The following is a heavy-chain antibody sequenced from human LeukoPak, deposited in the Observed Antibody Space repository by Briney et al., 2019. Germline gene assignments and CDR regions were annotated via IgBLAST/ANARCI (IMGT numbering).Heavy chain of an antibody. J-gene: IGHJ5*02. CDR2: IYSGGST. Sequence: GGSLRLSCAASGFTVSSNYMSWVRQAPGKGLEWVSVIYSGGSTYYADSVKGRFTISRDNSKNTLYLQMNSLRAEDTAVYYCARDQARIAAANDWFDPWGQGTLVTVSS. CDR3: ARDQARIAAANDWFDP. CDR1: GFTVSSNY. D-gene: IGHD6-13*01. V-gene: IGHV3-66*01.